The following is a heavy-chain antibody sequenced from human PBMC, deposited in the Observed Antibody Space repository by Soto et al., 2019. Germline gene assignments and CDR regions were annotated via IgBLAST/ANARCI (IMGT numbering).Heavy chain of an antibody. Sequence: EVQLVESGGGLVKPGGSLRLSCAASGFTFSSYSMNWVRQAPGKGLEWVSSISSSSSYIYYADSVKGRFTISRDNAKNSLYLQMNSLRAEETAVYYCARDTGVWNYDFWSGYKNDYGMDVWGQGTTVTVSS. J-gene: IGHJ6*02. CDR2: ISSSSSYI. CDR1: GFTFSSYS. CDR3: ARDTGVWNYDFWSGYKNDYGMDV. D-gene: IGHD3-3*01. V-gene: IGHV3-21*01.